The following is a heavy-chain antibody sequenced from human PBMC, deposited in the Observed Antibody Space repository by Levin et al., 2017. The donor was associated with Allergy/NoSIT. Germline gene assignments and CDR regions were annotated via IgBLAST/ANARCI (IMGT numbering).Heavy chain of an antibody. J-gene: IGHJ2*01. CDR2: ISGSGDST. V-gene: IGHV3-23*01. D-gene: IGHD3-10*01. CDR1: GFTFSSYA. CDR3: ARHPTVLVRAQGWYFDL. Sequence: GGSLRLSCAASGFTFSSYAMSWVRQAPGKGLEWVSAISGSGDSTYYADSVRGRFTLSRDNSKNTLFLQVNSLRAEDTAVYYCARHPTVLVRAQGWYFDLWGRGTLVTVSS.